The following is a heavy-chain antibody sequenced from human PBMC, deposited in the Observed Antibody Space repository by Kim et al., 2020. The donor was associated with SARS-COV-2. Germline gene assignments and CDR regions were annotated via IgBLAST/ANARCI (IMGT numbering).Heavy chain of an antibody. CDR2: IIPNSGGT. CDR3: ARASRLKLPTEAAMDV. J-gene: IGHJ6*02. D-gene: IGHD1-1*01. CDR1: GYTFSDYY. V-gene: IGHV1-2*04. Sequence: ASVKVSCRASGYTFSDYYIHWVRQAPGQGLEWMGWIIPNSGGTTYSQKFQGWVTMTRDTAINTVYMELSRLKSDDTAVYFCARASRLKLPTEAAMDVWGPGTAVIVSS.